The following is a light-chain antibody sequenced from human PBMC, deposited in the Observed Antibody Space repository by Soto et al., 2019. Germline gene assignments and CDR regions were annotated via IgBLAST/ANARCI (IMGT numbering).Light chain of an antibody. J-gene: IGKJ3*01. Sequence: DIVMTQSPATLSVSPGERATLSCRASQSINTNLAWYQQKPGQAPRLLIYGASTRATVIPARFSGSGSGTEFTLTISGLQADDFAVYYCQQYHHWHQKVTFGPGTRVDI. CDR2: GAS. CDR3: QQYHHWHQKVT. CDR1: QSINTN. V-gene: IGKV3-15*01.